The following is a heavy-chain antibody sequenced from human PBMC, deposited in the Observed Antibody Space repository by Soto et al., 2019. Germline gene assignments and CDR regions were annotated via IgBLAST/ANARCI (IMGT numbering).Heavy chain of an antibody. J-gene: IGHJ5*02. CDR2: IYPGDSET. D-gene: IGHD6-19*01. CDR3: ARLVGQWLPHNWFDP. Sequence: GESLKISCKGSGYRFTSYWIGWVRQMPGKGLEWMGIIYPGDSETRYSPSFQGQVTISADKSISTAYLQWSSLKASDTAMYYCARLVGQWLPHNWFDPWGQGTLVTVSS. V-gene: IGHV5-51*01. CDR1: GYRFTSYW.